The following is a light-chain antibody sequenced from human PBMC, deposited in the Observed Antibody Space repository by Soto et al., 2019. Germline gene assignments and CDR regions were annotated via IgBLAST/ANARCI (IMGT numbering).Light chain of an antibody. CDR3: QQYSSWPLT. J-gene: IGKJ4*01. CDR1: QSVRSN. V-gene: IGKV3-15*01. CDR2: GAS. Sequence: EIVMTQSPATLSVSPGERATLSCRASQSVRSNYLSWYQQKPGQAPRLLIYGASTRATGFPARFSGSGSGTEFTLTISSLQFEDFAVYYCQQYSSWPLTFGGGTKV.